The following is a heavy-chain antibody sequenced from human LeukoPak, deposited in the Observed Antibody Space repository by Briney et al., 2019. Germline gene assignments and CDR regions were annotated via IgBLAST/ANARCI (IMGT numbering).Heavy chain of an antibody. J-gene: IGHJ4*02. Sequence: PGGSLRLSCAASGFTFSSYAMSWVRQAPGKGLEWVSAISGSGGSTYYADCVKGRFTISRDNSKNTLYLQMNSLRAEDTAVYYCAKEVPPGNYYDSSGYFPDYWGQGTLVTVSS. CDR2: ISGSGGST. CDR1: GFTFSSYA. CDR3: AKEVPPGNYYDSSGYFPDY. D-gene: IGHD3-22*01. V-gene: IGHV3-23*01.